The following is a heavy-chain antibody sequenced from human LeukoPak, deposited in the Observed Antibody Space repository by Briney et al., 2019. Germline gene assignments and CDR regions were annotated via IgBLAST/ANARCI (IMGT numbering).Heavy chain of an antibody. CDR1: GGSISSYY. J-gene: IGHJ6*03. CDR3: ARTTMVRGTYYMDV. D-gene: IGHD3-10*01. V-gene: IGHV4-59*01. CDR2: IYYSGYT. Sequence: SETLALTCTVSGGSISSYYWSWIRQPPGKGLEWIGCIYYSGYTNYKSSLKSRVTISVDTSKNQFSLKLSSVTAADTAVYYCARTTMVRGTYYMDVWGKGTTVTVSS.